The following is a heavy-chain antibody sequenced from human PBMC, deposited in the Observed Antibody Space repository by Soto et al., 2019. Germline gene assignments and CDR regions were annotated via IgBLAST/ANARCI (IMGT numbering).Heavy chain of an antibody. CDR1: GGSVRSGSYY. CDR3: VRVEDYGDYFDY. CDR2: IYYSGTT. D-gene: IGHD4-17*01. Sequence: SETLSLTCTVSGGSVRSGSYYWSWIRQPPGKGLEWIGYIYYSGTTNYNPSLKSRVTISVDTSKNQFSLKLSSVTAADTAVYYCVRVEDYGDYFDYWGQGTLVTVSS. J-gene: IGHJ4*02. V-gene: IGHV4-61*01.